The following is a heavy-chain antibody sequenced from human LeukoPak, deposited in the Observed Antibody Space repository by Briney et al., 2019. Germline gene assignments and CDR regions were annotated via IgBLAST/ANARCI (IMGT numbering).Heavy chain of an antibody. Sequence: QTLSLTCTVSGGSISSGGYYWSWLRQHPGRGLEWIGYIYYSGSTYYNPSLKSRVTISVNTPKNQFSLKLSSVTAADTAVYYCASRSGDCWGQGTLVTVSS. J-gene: IGHJ4*02. D-gene: IGHD3-10*01. CDR3: ASRSGDC. CDR1: GGSISSGGYY. CDR2: IYYSGST. V-gene: IGHV4-31*03.